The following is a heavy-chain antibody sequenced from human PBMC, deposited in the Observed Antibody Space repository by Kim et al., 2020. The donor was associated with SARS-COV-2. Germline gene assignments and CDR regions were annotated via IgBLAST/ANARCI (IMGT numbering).Heavy chain of an antibody. CDR2: INHSGST. J-gene: IGHJ4*02. V-gene: IGHV4-34*01. CDR3: ARPRLIGSRHFDY. CDR1: GGSFSGYY. D-gene: IGHD3-16*01. Sequence: SETLSLTCAVYGGSFSGYYWSWIRQPPGKGLEWIGEINHSGSTNYNPSLKSRVTISVDTSKNQFSLKLSSVTAADTAVYYCARPRLIGSRHFDYWGQGTLVTVSS.